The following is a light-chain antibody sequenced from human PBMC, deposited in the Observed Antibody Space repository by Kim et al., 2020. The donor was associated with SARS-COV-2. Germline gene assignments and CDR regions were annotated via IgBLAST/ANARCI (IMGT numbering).Light chain of an antibody. Sequence: LGQSVKTTCQGVRLRRYYAIWYQTKPGQAPVLVIYGKINRPAGIPARFSASSSGHTAPLTIPAAQAEDEADYYCNARDSSGNQLEVFGGGTQLTVL. J-gene: IGLJ3*02. CDR3: NARDSSGNQLEV. CDR1: RLRRYY. V-gene: IGLV3-19*01. CDR2: GKI.